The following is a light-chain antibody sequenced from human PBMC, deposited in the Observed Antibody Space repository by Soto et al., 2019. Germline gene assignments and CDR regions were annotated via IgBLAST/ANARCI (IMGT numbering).Light chain of an antibody. CDR1: SSNIGSNT. CDR2: SNN. CDR3: AAWDDSLNGPV. V-gene: IGLV1-44*01. Sequence: QSVLTQPPSASGTPGQRVTISCSGSSSNIGSNTVNWYQQLPGTAPKLLIYSNNQRTSVVPDRFSGSKSGTSASLAISGLQAEDEDDYYCAAWDDSLNGPVFGGGTKVTVL. J-gene: IGLJ2*01.